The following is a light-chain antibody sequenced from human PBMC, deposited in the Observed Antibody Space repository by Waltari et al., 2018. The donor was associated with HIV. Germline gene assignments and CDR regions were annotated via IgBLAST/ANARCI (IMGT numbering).Light chain of an antibody. CDR3: CSYAGSIPFV. CDR1: NSDVGRYNY. Sequence: QSALTQPRSVSGSLGQSVTISCTGTNSDVGRYNYVSWFQQHPGKAPKRMISDVSNRPSGVPDRVSGSNAGNTASLTISGLQAEDEADYYCCSYAGSIPFVFGSGTKLTVL. CDR2: DVS. V-gene: IGLV2-11*01. J-gene: IGLJ1*01.